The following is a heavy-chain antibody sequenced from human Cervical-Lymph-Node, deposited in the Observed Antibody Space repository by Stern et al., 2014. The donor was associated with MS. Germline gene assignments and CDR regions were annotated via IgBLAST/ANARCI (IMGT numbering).Heavy chain of an antibody. D-gene: IGHD2-2*01. CDR3: AALPDAIWPTGDNWYFDL. V-gene: IGHV7-4-1*02. CDR1: GYTFTTYG. J-gene: IGHJ2*01. Sequence: QVQLVESGSELKKPGASVKVSCKASGYTFTTYGMNWVRQAPGQGLEWMGWINTDTGNPTYAQGFTGRFVFSLDTSVSTAYLQISSLKAEDTAVYYCAALPDAIWPTGDNWYFDLWGRGTLVTVSS. CDR2: INTDTGNP.